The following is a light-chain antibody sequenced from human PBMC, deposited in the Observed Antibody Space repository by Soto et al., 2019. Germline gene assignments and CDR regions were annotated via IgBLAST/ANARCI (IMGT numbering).Light chain of an antibody. CDR1: SWHISYA. CDR2: LNSDGSH. V-gene: IGLV4-69*01. Sequence: QPVLTQSPSASASLGPSVKLTCTLSSWHISYAIAWHQQQPEKGPRYLMKLNSDGSHSKGAGIPDRFSGSSSGAERYLTIPSLQSEDEADYYCQTWGTGGVFGGGTKLTVL. CDR3: QTWGTGGV. J-gene: IGLJ2*01.